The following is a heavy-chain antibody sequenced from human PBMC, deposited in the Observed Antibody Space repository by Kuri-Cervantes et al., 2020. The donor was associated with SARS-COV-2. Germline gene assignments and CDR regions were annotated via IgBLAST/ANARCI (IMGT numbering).Heavy chain of an antibody. CDR2: ISSSSSTI. V-gene: IGHV3-48*02. CDR3: AREAPCRIVGAICYGMDV. D-gene: IGHD1-26*01. J-gene: IGHJ6*02. Sequence: GGSLRLSCAASGFTFSSYEMNWVRQAPGKGLEWVSYISSSSSTIYYADSVKGRFTISRDNAKNSLYLQMNSLRDEDTAVYYCAREAPCRIVGAICYGMDVWGQGTTVTVSS. CDR1: GFTFSSYE.